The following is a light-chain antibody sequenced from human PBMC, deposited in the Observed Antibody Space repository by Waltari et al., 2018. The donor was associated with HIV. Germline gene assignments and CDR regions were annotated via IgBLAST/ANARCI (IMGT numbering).Light chain of an antibody. CDR1: STNIGSNT. CDR2: SNN. J-gene: IGLJ1*01. V-gene: IGLV1-44*01. CDR3: AAWDDSLNGFYV. Sequence: QSVLTQPPSASGTPGQRVTISCSGSSTNIGSNTVNWYQQPPGPAPKLLIYSNNQRPSGVPDRFSGSKSGTSASLAISGLQSEDEADYYCAAWDDSLNGFYVFGTGTKVTVL.